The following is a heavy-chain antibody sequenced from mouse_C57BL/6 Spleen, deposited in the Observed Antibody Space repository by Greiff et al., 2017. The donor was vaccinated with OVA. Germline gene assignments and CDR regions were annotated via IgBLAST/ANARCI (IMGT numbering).Heavy chain of an antibody. CDR3: AGSSYVGYFDV. D-gene: IGHD1-1*01. J-gene: IGHJ1*03. V-gene: IGHV1-26*01. CDR1: GYTFTDYY. CDR2: INPNNGGT. Sequence: VQLQQSGPELVKPGASVKISCKASGYTFTDYYMNWVKQSHGKSLEWIGDINPNNGGTSYNQKFKGKATLTVDKSSSTAYMELRSLTSEDSAVYYCAGSSYVGYFDVWGTGTTVTVSS.